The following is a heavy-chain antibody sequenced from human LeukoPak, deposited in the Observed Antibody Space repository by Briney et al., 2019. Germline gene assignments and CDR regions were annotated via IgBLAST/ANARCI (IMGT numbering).Heavy chain of an antibody. J-gene: IGHJ4*02. CDR2: IYPGDSDT. CDR1: GYRFTNYW. Sequence: GESLKISCKGSGYRFTNYWIGWVRQMPGKGLEWMGIIYPGDSDTRYSPSFQGQVTILVDKSINTAYLQWSSLMATDTAMYYCATLHYYYDRHGPFDYWGQGTLVTVSS. V-gene: IGHV5-51*01. CDR3: ATLHYYYDRHGPFDY. D-gene: IGHD3-22*01.